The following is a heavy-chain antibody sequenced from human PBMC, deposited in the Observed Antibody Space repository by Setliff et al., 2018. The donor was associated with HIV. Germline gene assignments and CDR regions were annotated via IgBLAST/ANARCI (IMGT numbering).Heavy chain of an antibody. Sequence: GGSLRLSCAASGLTFSSYAMSWVRQAPGKGLEWVSSISGSGGSPYYRESVKGRFTVSRDNSNNTVYLQMNSLRAEDTAVYYCARDFGGYCSSMSCPGLFDPWGQGTLVTVSS. CDR3: ARDFGGYCSSMSCPGLFDP. V-gene: IGHV3-23*01. CDR2: ISGSGGSP. CDR1: GLTFSSYA. J-gene: IGHJ5*02. D-gene: IGHD2-2*01.